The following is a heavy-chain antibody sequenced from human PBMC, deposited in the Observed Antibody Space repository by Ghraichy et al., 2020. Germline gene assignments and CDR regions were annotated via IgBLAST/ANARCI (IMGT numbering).Heavy chain of an antibody. D-gene: IGHD3-9*01. CDR2: ISSSSSYI. Sequence: GGSLRLSCAASGFTFSSYSMNWVRQAPGKGLEWVSSISSSSSYIYYADSVKGRFTISRDNAKNSLYLQMNSLRAEDTAVYYCARGGPDILTGYFRFGYGMDVWGQGTTVTVSS. CDR1: GFTFSSYS. V-gene: IGHV3-21*01. CDR3: ARGGPDILTGYFRFGYGMDV. J-gene: IGHJ6*02.